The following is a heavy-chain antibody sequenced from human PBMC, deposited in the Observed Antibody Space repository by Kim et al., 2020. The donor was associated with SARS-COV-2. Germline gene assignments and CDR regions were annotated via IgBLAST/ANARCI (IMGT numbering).Heavy chain of an antibody. CDR3: ARAGWECLQSTPYFDY. J-gene: IGHJ4*02. V-gene: IGHV3-48*02. CDR1: GFTFSSYS. CDR2: ISSSSSTI. D-gene: IGHD3-9*01. Sequence: GGSLRLSCAASGFTFSSYSMNWVRQAPGKGLEWVSYISSSSSTIYYADSVKGRFTISRDNAKNSLYLQMNSLRDEDTAVYYCARAGWECLQSTPYFDYWGQGTLVTVSS.